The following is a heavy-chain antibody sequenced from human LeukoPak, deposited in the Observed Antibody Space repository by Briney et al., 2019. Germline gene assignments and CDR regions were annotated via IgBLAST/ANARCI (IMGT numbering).Heavy chain of an antibody. V-gene: IGHV3-21*01. D-gene: IGHD1-26*01. CDR1: GFTFSSYS. CDR2: ISSSSSYI. J-gene: IGHJ4*02. Sequence: GGSLRLSCAASGFTFSSYSMTWVRQAPGKGLEWVSSISSSSSYIYYADSVKGRFTISRDNAKNSLYLQMNSLRAEDTAVYYCARDFLIDREGYWGQGTLVTVSS. CDR3: ARDFLIDREGY.